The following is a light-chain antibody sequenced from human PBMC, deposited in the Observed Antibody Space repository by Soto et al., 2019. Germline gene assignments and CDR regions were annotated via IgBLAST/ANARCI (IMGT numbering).Light chain of an antibody. Sequence: PGERATLSCRASQSVTINYLAWYQQKPGQAPRLLVYGASTRATGIPDRFSGSGSGTDFTLTISRLEPEDFAVYYCQQYGSSPFTFGPGTKVDIK. J-gene: IGKJ3*01. CDR1: QSVTINY. CDR3: QQYGSSPFT. V-gene: IGKV3-20*01. CDR2: GAS.